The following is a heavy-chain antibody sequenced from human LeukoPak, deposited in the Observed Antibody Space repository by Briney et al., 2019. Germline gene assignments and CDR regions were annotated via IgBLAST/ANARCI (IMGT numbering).Heavy chain of an antibody. CDR1: GFTFSSYA. CDR2: ISGGGGST. V-gene: IGHV3-23*01. CDR3: AKSLAYYYDSSGFD. D-gene: IGHD3-22*01. Sequence: PGGSLRLSCAASGFTFSSYAMSWVRQAPGKGLEWVSVISGGGGSTYYADSVKGRFTISRDNSKNTLYLQMNSLRAEDTAVYYCAKSLAYYYDSSGFDWGQGTLVTVSS. J-gene: IGHJ4*02.